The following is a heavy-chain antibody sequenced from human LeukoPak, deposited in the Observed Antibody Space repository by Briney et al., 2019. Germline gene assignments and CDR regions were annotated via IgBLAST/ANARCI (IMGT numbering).Heavy chain of an antibody. D-gene: IGHD6-13*01. CDR3: ARLGHSEPGSSSWYFGS. Sequence: PGGSLRLSCAASGFTFSSYAMHWVRQAPGKGLEWVAVISYDGSNKYYADSVKGRFTISRDNSKNTLYLQMNSLRAEDTAVYYCARLGHSEPGSSSWYFGSWGQGTLVTVSS. CDR2: ISYDGSNK. V-gene: IGHV3-30-3*01. CDR1: GFTFSSYA. J-gene: IGHJ4*02.